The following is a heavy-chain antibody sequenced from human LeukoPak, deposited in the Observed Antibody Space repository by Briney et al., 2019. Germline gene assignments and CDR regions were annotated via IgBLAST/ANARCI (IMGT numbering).Heavy chain of an antibody. D-gene: IGHD6-19*01. V-gene: IGHV4-59*01. J-gene: IGHJ4*02. Sequence: SETLSLTCTVSGGSISSYCWSWIRQPPGKGLEWIGYIYYSGSTNYNPSLKSRVTISVDTSKNQFSLKLSSVTAADTAVYYCARGCCEGSIEVAGHDYWGQGTLVFVSS. CDR1: GGSISSYC. CDR2: IYYSGST. CDR3: ARGCCEGSIEVAGHDY.